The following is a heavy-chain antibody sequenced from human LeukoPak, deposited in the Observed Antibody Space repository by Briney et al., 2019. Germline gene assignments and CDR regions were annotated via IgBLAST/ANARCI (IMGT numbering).Heavy chain of an antibody. CDR3: ARGANSSSRRGWFDP. J-gene: IGHJ5*02. CDR2: IIPILGIA. D-gene: IGHD6-13*01. V-gene: IGHV1-69*04. Sequence: SVKVSCKASGGTFSSYAISWVRQAPGQGLEWMGRIIPILGIANYAQKFQGRVTITADKSTSTAYMELSSLRSEDTAVYYCARGANSSSRRGWFDPWGQGTLVTVSS. CDR1: GGTFSSYA.